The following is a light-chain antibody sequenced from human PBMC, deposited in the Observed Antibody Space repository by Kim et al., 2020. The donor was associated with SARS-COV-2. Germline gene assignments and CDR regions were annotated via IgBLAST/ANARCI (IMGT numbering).Light chain of an antibody. CDR3: QVWDSSSDHRM. CDR1: NIGSKS. J-gene: IGLJ3*02. V-gene: IGLV3-21*04. CDR2: YNS. Sequence: SYELTQPPSVSVAPGKTARITCGGNNIGSKSVHWYQQKPGQAPVLVIYYNSDRPSGILERFSGSNSGNTATLTISRVEAGDEADYYCQVWDSSSDHRMFGGGTQLTVL.